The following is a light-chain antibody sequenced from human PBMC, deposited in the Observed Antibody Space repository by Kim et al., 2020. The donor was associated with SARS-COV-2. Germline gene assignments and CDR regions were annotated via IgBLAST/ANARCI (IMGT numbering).Light chain of an antibody. CDR3: SAWDTSLSAWV. J-gene: IGLJ3*02. CDR2: RNN. V-gene: IGLV10-54*04. Sequence: PTATLTCTGNSNNVGNQGAAWLQQHQGHPPKPLASRNNNRPSGISERFSASRSGNTASLTITGLQPEDEADYYCSAWDTSLSAWVFGGGTQLTVL. CDR1: SNNVGNQG.